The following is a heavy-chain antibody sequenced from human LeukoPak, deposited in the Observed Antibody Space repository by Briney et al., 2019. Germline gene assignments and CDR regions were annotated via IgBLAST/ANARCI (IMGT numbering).Heavy chain of an antibody. CDR2: ISYDGNNK. J-gene: IGHJ4*02. Sequence: GRSLRLSCAASGFTFSSYGMHWVRQAPGKGLEWVAVISYDGNNKYCADSVKGRFTISRDNSKNTLYLQMNSLRAEDTAVYYCARDLNDYGDPREFDYWGQGTLVTVSS. CDR1: GFTFSSYG. V-gene: IGHV3-33*01. CDR3: ARDLNDYGDPREFDY. D-gene: IGHD4-17*01.